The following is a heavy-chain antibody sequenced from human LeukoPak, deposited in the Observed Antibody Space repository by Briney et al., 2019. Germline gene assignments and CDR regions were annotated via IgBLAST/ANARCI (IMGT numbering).Heavy chain of an antibody. D-gene: IGHD3-22*01. CDR1: GFTFSSYA. J-gene: IGHJ4*02. CDR2: ISGRDSST. V-gene: IGHV3-23*01. CDR3: AKQGYDSSGSDY. Sequence: GGSLRLSCAASGFTFSSYAMNWVRQAPGKGLEWVSAISGRDSSTYYANSVKGRFTISRDNSKNTLYLQMNSLRAEDTAVYYCAKQGYDSSGSDYWGQGTLVTVSS.